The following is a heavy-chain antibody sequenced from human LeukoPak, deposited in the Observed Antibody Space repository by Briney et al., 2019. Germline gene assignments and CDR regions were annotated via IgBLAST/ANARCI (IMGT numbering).Heavy chain of an antibody. V-gene: IGHV3-23*01. J-gene: IGHJ3*02. CDR2: ISGSGGST. D-gene: IGHD3-22*01. CDR3: ATDLGITMIVVVIADAFDI. Sequence: GGSLRLSCAASGFTFSSYAMSWVRQAPGKGLEWVSAISGSGGSTYYADSVKGRFTISRDNSKNTLYLQMNSLRAEDTAVYYCATDLGITMIVVVIADAFDIWGQGTMVTVSS. CDR1: GFTFSSYA.